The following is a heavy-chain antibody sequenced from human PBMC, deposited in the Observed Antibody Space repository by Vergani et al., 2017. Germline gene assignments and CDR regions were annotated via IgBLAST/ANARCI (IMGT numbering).Heavy chain of an antibody. V-gene: IGHV1-46*01. CDR2: INPSGGST. CDR3: ARDPQAVVVAATSGWFDP. J-gene: IGHJ5*02. D-gene: IGHD2-15*01. Sequence: QVQLVQSGAEVKKPGASVKVSCKASGYTFTSYYMHWVRQAPGQGLEWMGIINPSGGSTSYAQKFQGRVTMTRDTSTSTVYMELSSLRSEDTAVYYCARDPQAVVVAATSGWFDPLGQGTLVTVSS. CDR1: GYTFTSYY.